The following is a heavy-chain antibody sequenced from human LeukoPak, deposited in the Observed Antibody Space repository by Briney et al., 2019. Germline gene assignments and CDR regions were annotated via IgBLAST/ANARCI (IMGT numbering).Heavy chain of an antibody. Sequence: ASVKVSCKASGYTFNTYGITWVRQAPGQGLEWMGWISGYNGKTKYAQKLQDRVTMTTDTSTTTAYMELRSLRSDDTAVYYCARDRSSNDYWGQGTLVTVSS. CDR1: GYTFNTYG. CDR2: ISGYNGKT. J-gene: IGHJ4*02. D-gene: IGHD6-13*01. CDR3: ARDRSSNDY. V-gene: IGHV1-18*01.